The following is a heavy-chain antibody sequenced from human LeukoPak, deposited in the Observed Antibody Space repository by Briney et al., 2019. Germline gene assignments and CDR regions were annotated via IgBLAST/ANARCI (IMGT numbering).Heavy chain of an antibody. V-gene: IGHV4-39*07. CDR2: SYYSGST. Sequence: PSETLSLTCTVSGGSISSSSYYWGWIRQPPGKGLEWIGSSYYSGSTYYNPSLKSRVTISVDTSKNQFSLKLSSVTAADTAVYYCARDLGYYYDSSGYPLPYYFDYWGQGTLVTVSS. CDR3: ARDLGYYYDSSGYPLPYYFDY. J-gene: IGHJ4*02. CDR1: GGSISSSSYY. D-gene: IGHD3-22*01.